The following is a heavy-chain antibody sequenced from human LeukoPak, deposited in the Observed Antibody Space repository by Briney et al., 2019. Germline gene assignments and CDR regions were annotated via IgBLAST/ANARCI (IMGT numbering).Heavy chain of an antibody. CDR3: ARGAYFDWLSYYYYYYMDV. V-gene: IGHV1-8*03. J-gene: IGHJ6*03. D-gene: IGHD3-9*01. Sequence: ASVKVSCKASGYTFTSYGISWVRQATGQGLEWMGWMNPNSGNTDYAQKFQGRVTITRNTSISTAYMELSSLRSEDTAVYYCARGAYFDWLSYYYYYYMDVWGKGTTVTVSS. CDR1: GYTFTSYG. CDR2: MNPNSGNT.